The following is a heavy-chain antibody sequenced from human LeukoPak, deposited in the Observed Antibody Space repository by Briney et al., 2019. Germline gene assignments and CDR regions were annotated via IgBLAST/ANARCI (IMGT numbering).Heavy chain of an antibody. CDR2: IYYSGST. CDR3: ASSSWYGWFDP. CDR1: GGSFSGYY. V-gene: IGHV4-59*01. J-gene: IGHJ5*02. D-gene: IGHD6-13*01. Sequence: SETLSLTCAVYGGSFSGYYWSWIRQPPGKGLEWIGYIYYSGSTNYNPSLKSRVTISVDTSKNQFSLKLNSVTAADTAVYYCASSSWYGWFDPWGQGTLVTVSS.